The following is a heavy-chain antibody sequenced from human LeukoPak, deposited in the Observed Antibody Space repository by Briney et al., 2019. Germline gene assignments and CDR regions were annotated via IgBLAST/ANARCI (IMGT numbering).Heavy chain of an antibody. CDR3: TTLWLGPEY. Sequence: PGGSLRLSCAVSGFSLSNAWMNWVRQAPGKGLECVGRIKSVSDGETTDYAAPVKGRFTISRDDSRSTLYLQMHSLRTEDTAVYYCTTLWLGPEYWGQGTLVTVSS. V-gene: IGHV3-15*01. CDR1: GFSLSNAW. D-gene: IGHD3-10*01. J-gene: IGHJ4*02. CDR2: IKSVSDGETT.